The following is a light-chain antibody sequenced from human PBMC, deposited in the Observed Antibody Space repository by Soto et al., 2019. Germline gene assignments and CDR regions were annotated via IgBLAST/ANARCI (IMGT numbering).Light chain of an antibody. J-gene: IGKJ5*01. V-gene: IGKV3D-15*01. Sequence: EIVLTQSPATLSLSPGERATLSCRASQSVGSRLVWYQRKPGQAPRLLIYADSNRATGIQARFSGSGSGTDFTLTINSLQSEDFVVYYCQQYDNWPPTFGQGTRLEIK. CDR2: ADS. CDR3: QQYDNWPPT. CDR1: QSVGSR.